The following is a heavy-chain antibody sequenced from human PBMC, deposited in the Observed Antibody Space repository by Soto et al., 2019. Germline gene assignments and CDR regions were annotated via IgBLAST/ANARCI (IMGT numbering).Heavy chain of an antibody. J-gene: IGHJ6*02. D-gene: IGHD4-17*01. Sequence: EVQLLESGGGLVQPRGSLRLSCAASGLTFSSHAMSWVRQAPGKGLQWVSAISGSGGVTYYADSVKGRFTISRDNSKNTLYLQMNSLRAEDTAVYYCAKNITVTTPHYGMDVWGQGTTVTVSS. CDR2: ISGSGGVT. V-gene: IGHV3-23*01. CDR1: GLTFSSHA. CDR3: AKNITVTTPHYGMDV.